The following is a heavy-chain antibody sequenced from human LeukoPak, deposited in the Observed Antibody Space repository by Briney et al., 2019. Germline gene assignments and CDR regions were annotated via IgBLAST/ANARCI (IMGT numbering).Heavy chain of an antibody. J-gene: IGHJ3*02. CDR2: IFIGGNT. CDR1: GGSIRGYY. CDR3: ARVGYCSSSTCYVKAFDI. Sequence: PSETLSLTCTASGGSIRGYYWSWIRLPAGKGLEWIGRIFIGGNTNYNPSLKSRVTMSIDTSKNQVSLELSSVTAADTAVYYCARVGYCSSSTCYVKAFDIWGQGTVVTVSS. V-gene: IGHV4-4*07. D-gene: IGHD2-2*01.